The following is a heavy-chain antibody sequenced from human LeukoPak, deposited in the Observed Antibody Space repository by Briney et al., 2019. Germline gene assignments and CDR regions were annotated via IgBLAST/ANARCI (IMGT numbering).Heavy chain of an antibody. Sequence: QAGGSLRLSCAASGFTFSSYAMSWVRQAPGKGLEWVSDISGSGGSTYYADSVKGRFTISRDNSKNTLYLQMNSLRAEDTAVYYCARDRSFMGHAFDIWGQGTMVTVSS. CDR3: ARDRSFMGHAFDI. V-gene: IGHV3-23*01. J-gene: IGHJ3*02. CDR2: ISGSGGST. D-gene: IGHD3-10*01. CDR1: GFTFSSYA.